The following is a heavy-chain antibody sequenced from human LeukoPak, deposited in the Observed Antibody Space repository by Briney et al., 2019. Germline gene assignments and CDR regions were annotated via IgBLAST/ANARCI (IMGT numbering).Heavy chain of an antibody. V-gene: IGHV4-59*01. Sequence: PSETLSLTCTVSGGSISSYYWSWIRQPPGKGLEWIGYIYYSESTDYNPPLKSRVTISVDTSKNQFSLKLPSVTAADTAVYYCARGYSYGDYFDYWGQGILVTVSS. CDR1: GGSISSYY. CDR3: ARGYSYGDYFDY. CDR2: IYYSEST. D-gene: IGHD5-18*01. J-gene: IGHJ4*02.